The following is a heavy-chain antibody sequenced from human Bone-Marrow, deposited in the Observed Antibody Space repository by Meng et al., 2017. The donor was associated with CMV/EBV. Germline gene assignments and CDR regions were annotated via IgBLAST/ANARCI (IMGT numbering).Heavy chain of an antibody. D-gene: IGHD6-13*01. CDR1: GFTFSSYS. Sequence: GGSLRLSCAASGFTFSSYSMNWVRQAPGKGLEWVSYISSSSSTIYYADSVKGRFTISRDNAKNSLYLQMNSLRAEDTAVYYCAKGIAAAGTLGFDYWGQGTLVTVSS. J-gene: IGHJ4*02. V-gene: IGHV3-48*04. CDR3: AKGIAAAGTLGFDY. CDR2: ISSSSSTI.